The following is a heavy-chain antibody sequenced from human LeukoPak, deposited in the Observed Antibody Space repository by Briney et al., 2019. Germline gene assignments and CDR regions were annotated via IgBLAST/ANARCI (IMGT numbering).Heavy chain of an antibody. CDR3: ARGYCTTTSCREGHDY. J-gene: IGHJ4*02. V-gene: IGHV1-2*02. D-gene: IGHD2-2*01. CDR1: GYTFTGYY. Sequence: ASVKVSCKASGYTFTGYYMHWVRQAPGQGLEWMGWINPNSGGTNYAQKFQGRVTLTRDTSISTDYMEVSRLRSDDTAVYYCARGYCTTTSCREGHDYWGQGTLVTVSS. CDR2: INPNSGGT.